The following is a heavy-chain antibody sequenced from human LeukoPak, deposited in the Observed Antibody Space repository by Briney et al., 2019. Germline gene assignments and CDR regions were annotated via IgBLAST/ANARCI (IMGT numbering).Heavy chain of an antibody. Sequence: GGSLRLSCAASGFTFSSYGMHWVRQAPGKGLEWVASISYDGSNKYYAGSVKGRFTISRDNSKNTLYLQMNSLRAEDTAVYYCAKGGNSGTYYSYFDYWGQGTLVTVSS. J-gene: IGHJ4*02. V-gene: IGHV3-30*18. CDR1: GFTFSSYG. CDR2: ISYDGSNK. CDR3: AKGGNSGTYYSYFDY. D-gene: IGHD1-26*01.